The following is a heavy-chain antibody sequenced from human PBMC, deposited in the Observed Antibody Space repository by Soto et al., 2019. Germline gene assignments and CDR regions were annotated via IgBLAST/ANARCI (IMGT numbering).Heavy chain of an antibody. J-gene: IGHJ4*02. CDR2: IYYAGST. Sequence: QVRLQESGPGLVKPSETLALTCTVSGGSIISYYWCWIRQPQGRRLVLIGFIYYAGSTKYNPSLNSQVTISVDTSKNQFSLTVTSLTAADTAVDSCARLIVATDTFDYWGQRNLVTVS. V-gene: IGHV4-59*08. D-gene: IGHD5-12*01. CDR3: ARLIVATDTFDY. CDR1: GGSIISYY.